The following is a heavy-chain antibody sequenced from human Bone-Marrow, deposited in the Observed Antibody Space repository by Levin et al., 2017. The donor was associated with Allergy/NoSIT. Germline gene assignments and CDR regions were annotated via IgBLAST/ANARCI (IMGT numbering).Heavy chain of an antibody. CDR2: ISWNSGSI. J-gene: IGHJ4*02. D-gene: IGHD3-10*01. CDR1: GFTFDDYA. Sequence: GGSLRLSCTASGFTFDDYAMHWVRQAPGKGLEWVSSISWNSGSINYADSVKGRFAISRDNAENSLDLQMNSLTAEDTAFYYCAKDWGVKQFAPQGEDFFDFWGQGTLVTVSS. V-gene: IGHV3-9*01. CDR3: AKDWGVKQFAPQGEDFFDF.